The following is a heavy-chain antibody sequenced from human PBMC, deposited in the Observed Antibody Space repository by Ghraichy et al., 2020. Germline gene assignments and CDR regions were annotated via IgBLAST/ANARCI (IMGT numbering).Heavy chain of an antibody. CDR1: GFTFSSYA. Sequence: GGSLRLSCAASGFTFSSYAMSWVRQAPGKGLEWVSAISGSGGSTYYADSVKGRFTISRDNSKNTLYLQMNSLRAEDTAVYYCATLTGDLWYFDLWGRGTLVTVSS. CDR3: ATLTGDLWYFDL. D-gene: IGHD7-27*01. CDR2: ISGSGGST. V-gene: IGHV3-23*01. J-gene: IGHJ2*01.